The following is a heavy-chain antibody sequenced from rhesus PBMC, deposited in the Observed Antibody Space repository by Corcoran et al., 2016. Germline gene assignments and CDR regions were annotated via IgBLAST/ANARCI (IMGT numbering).Heavy chain of an antibody. Sequence: QVQLQESGPGLVKPSETLSLTCAVPGGSISSSNWWSWIRQPPGKGLEWIGGFYSNSEITNYNPSLKSRVTISKDTSKNQFSLKLSSVTAADTAVYYCARRPVAATAFDYWGQGVLVTVSS. CDR3: ARRPVAATAFDY. CDR2: FYSNSEIT. J-gene: IGHJ4*01. CDR1: GGSISSSNW. D-gene: IGHD4-29*01. V-gene: IGHV4S12*01.